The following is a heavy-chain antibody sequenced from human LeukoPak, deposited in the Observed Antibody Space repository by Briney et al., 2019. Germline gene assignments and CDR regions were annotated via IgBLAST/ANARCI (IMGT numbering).Heavy chain of an antibody. J-gene: IGHJ4*02. CDR3: AKRASIWNYFDY. CDR1: GFAFGSYG. CDR2: ISHDGRNK. Sequence: GGFLRLSCAASGFAFGSYGMHWVRQPPGKGLEWVAVISHDGRNKNYGDSVKGRFTISRDNSKKTLYLQMNSLSGDDTAVYYCAKRASIWNYFDYWGQGTLVTVSA. D-gene: IGHD6-13*01. V-gene: IGHV3-30*18.